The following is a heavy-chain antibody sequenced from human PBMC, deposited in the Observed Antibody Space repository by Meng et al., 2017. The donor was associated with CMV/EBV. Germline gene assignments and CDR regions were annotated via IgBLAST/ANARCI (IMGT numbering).Heavy chain of an antibody. CDR2: INWNGGST. CDR1: GFTFDDYG. D-gene: IGHD2-2*01. CDR3: ARTDCSSTSCPKYYFDY. V-gene: IGHV3-20*04. J-gene: IGHJ4*02. Sequence: GGSLRLSCAASGFTFDDYGMSWVRQTPGKGLEWVSGINWNGGSTGYADSVKGRFTISRDNAKNSLYLQMNSLRAEDTALYYCARTDCSSTSCPKYYFDYWGQGTLVTSPQ.